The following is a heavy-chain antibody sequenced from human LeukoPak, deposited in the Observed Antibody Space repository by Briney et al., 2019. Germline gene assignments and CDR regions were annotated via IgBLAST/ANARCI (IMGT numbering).Heavy chain of an antibody. V-gene: IGHV3-7*01. Sequence: GGSLRLSCAASGFTFSSYWMSWVRQAPGKGLEWVANINQDGGEKYYVDSVKGRFTISRDNARNSLYLQMNSLRAEDTAVYYCAREVKWNDDDWFDTWGQGTLVTVSS. CDR3: AREVKWNDDDWFDT. CDR2: INQDGGEK. CDR1: GFTFSSYW. D-gene: IGHD1-1*01. J-gene: IGHJ5*02.